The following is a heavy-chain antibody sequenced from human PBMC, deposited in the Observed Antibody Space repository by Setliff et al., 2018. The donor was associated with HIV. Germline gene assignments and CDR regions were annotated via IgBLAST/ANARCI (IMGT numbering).Heavy chain of an antibody. CDR3: AREGATTAGFDI. CDR1: GFTFTNYW. J-gene: IGHJ3*02. Sequence: RLSCGASGFTFTNYWMHWIRQVPGKGLVWVSRINYDRITTSYADSVQGRFTISRDNAKNTVYLQMNSLRVDDTAIYYCAREGATTAGFDIWGHGAMVTVSS. D-gene: IGHD6-19*01. V-gene: IGHV3-74*01. CDR2: INYDRITT.